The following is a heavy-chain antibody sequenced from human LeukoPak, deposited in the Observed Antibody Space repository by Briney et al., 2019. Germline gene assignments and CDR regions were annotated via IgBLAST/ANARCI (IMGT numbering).Heavy chain of an antibody. D-gene: IGHD4-17*01. CDR1: GFTFSNHW. J-gene: IGHJ4*02. Sequence: PGGSLRLSCAASGFTFSNHWMDWVRQAPGKGLEWVANIKPDGSEVHYVDSVKGRFTISRDNSKNTLYLQMNSLRAEDTAVYYCAKAGESMTTVTIHVDYRGQGTLVTVSS. V-gene: IGHV3-7*03. CDR3: AKAGESMTTVTIHVDY. CDR2: IKPDGSEV.